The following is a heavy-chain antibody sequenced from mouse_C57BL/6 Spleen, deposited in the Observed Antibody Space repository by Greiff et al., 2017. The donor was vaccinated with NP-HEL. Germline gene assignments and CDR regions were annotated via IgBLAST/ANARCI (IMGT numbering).Heavy chain of an antibody. V-gene: IGHV1-81*01. CDR2: IYPRSGNT. Sequence: QVQLQQSGAELARPGASVKLSCKASGYTFTSYGISWVKQRTGQGLEWIGEIYPRSGNTYYNEKFKGKATLTADKSSSTAYMELRSLTSEDSAVYFCARADGYYGNPYYFDYGGQGTTLTVSS. CDR1: GYTFTSYG. D-gene: IGHD2-1*01. CDR3: ARADGYYGNPYYFDY. J-gene: IGHJ2*01.